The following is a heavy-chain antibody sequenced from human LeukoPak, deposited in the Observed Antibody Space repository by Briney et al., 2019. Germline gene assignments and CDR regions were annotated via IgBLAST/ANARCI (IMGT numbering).Heavy chain of an antibody. V-gene: IGHV3-23*01. J-gene: IGHJ5*02. CDR2: ISGFGSST. CDR1: GFTFSDYA. D-gene: IGHD2-2*01. CDR3: ARPKYSNSYYWFDP. Sequence: PGGSLRLSCAASGFTFSDYAMTWVRQAPGKGLEWVSGISGFGSSTYYADSMKGRFTISRDNSKNTLFLQMHSLRADDTAVYYCARPKYSNSYYWFDPWGQGTLVTVSS.